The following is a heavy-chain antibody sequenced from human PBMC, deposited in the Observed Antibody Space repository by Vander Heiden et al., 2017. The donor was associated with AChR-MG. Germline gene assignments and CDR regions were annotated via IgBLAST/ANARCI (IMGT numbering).Heavy chain of an antibody. J-gene: IGHJ4*02. Sequence: EVQLVESGGGLVQPGGSLRLSCAASGFTFSSDWLSWVRQPPGKGLEWVANIKQDGSEIYYVGSVQGRFTISRDNAKNSLYLQMNSLRAEDTAVYHCAFGSNWYYFDYWGQGTLVSVSS. CDR3: AFGSNWYYFDY. CDR2: IKQDGSEI. D-gene: IGHD6-13*01. V-gene: IGHV3-7*01. CDR1: GFTFSSDW.